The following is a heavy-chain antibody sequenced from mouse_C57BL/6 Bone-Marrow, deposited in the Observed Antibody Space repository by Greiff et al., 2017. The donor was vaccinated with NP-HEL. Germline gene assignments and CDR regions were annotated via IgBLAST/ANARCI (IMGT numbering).Heavy chain of an antibody. D-gene: IGHD1-1*01. CDR2: ISGGGGNT. CDR3: ARESYYYGFAY. Sequence: EVMLVESGGGLVKPGGSLKLSCEASGFTFSSYTMPWVRQTPEKGLEWVATISGGGGNTYYPDSVKGRFTLTRDNAKNTLYLQRSSLRSEDTALYDCARESYYYGFAYWCRGTLVTVSA. CDR1: GFTFSSYT. J-gene: IGHJ3*01. V-gene: IGHV5-9*01.